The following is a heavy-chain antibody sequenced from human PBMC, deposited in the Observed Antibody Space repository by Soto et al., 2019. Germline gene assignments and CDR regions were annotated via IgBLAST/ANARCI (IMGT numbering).Heavy chain of an antibody. CDR1: GASVSSYY. CDR3: ARGSGSLYYLDY. D-gene: IGHD1-1*01. CDR2: ISYSGGT. Sequence: SETLSLTRTVSGASVSSYYWSWIRQPPGKGLEWFGYISYSGGTNYNPSLKSRVTISMDTSRNQFSLRLSSVTAADTAVYYCARGSGSLYYLDYWGQGTLVTVSS. V-gene: IGHV4-59*02. J-gene: IGHJ4*02.